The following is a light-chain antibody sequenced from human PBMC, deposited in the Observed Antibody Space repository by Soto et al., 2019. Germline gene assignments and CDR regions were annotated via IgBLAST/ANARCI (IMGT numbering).Light chain of an antibody. Sequence: QSVLTQPPSVSGAPGQRVTISCTGSSSNIGAGYDVHWYQQLPGTAPKLLIYANYNRPSGVPDRFSGSRSGTSASLAITGLQAEDEADYYRQSYDSSLSGWVFGGGTKLTVL. CDR3: QSYDSSLSGWV. CDR2: ANY. V-gene: IGLV1-40*01. CDR1: SSNIGAGYD. J-gene: IGLJ3*02.